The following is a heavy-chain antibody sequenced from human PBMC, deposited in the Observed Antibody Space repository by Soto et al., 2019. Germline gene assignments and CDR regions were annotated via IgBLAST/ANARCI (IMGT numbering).Heavy chain of an antibody. Sequence: QVQLQESGPGLVKPSQTLSLTCTVSGGSISSGDYYWSWIRQPPGKGLEWIGYIYYSGSTYYNPXXKRLVTISGDXXKXQXXLKLSSVTAADTAVYYCASSRVEGSGSYLINWFDPWGQGTLVTVSS. D-gene: IGHD3-10*01. J-gene: IGHJ5*02. CDR3: ASSRVEGSGSYLINWFDP. CDR2: IYYSGST. CDR1: GGSISSGDYY. V-gene: IGHV4-30-4*01.